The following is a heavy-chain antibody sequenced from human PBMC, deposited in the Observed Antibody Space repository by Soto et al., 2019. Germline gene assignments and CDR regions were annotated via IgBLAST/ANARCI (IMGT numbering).Heavy chain of an antibody. V-gene: IGHV3-30*18. D-gene: IGHD3-3*01. CDR1: GFTFSSYG. CDR2: ISYDGSNK. CDR3: AKDVGYYDFWSVEPNIRESLDY. J-gene: IGHJ4*02. Sequence: GGSLRLSCAASGFTFSSYGMHWVRQAPGKGLEWVAVISYDGSNKYYADSVKGRFTISRDNSKNTLYLQMNSLRAEDTAVYYCAKDVGYYDFWSVEPNIRESLDYWGQGTLVTVSS.